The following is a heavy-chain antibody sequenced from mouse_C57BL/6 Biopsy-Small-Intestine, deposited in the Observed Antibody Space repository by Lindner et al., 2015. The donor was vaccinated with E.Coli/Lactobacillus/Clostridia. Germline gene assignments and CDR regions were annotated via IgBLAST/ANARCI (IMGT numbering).Heavy chain of an antibody. CDR2: IYPTSGNT. J-gene: IGHJ2*01. D-gene: IGHD1-1*01. V-gene: IGHV1-81*01. Sequence: VQLQESGAELARPGASVKLSCKASGYTFTNYGISWVKQRTGRGLEWIGEIYPTSGNTYYNEKFRGKATLAADKSSSTAYMELRSLTSEDSAVYFCARDYGDYFDYWGQGTTLTVSS. CDR3: ARDYGDYFDY. CDR1: GYTFTNYG.